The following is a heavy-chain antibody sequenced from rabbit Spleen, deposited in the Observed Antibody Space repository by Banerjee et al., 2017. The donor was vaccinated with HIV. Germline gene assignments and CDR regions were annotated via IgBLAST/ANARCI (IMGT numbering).Heavy chain of an antibody. CDR2: AYAGSSGST. Sequence: QALEESGGEVVEHGESLTLTCTTSGFFFSSSNDVFWVGQAPWKGLEWGAGAYAGSSGSTYSATWATGRCTTFKTSSSTVTLQMTSLTAADTATYFFARDAGTSVSTYRMDLWGPGTLVTVS. CDR1: GFFFSSSND. CDR3: ARDAGTSVSTYRMDL. V-gene: IGHV1S40*01. J-gene: IGHJ6*01. D-gene: IGHD8-1*01.